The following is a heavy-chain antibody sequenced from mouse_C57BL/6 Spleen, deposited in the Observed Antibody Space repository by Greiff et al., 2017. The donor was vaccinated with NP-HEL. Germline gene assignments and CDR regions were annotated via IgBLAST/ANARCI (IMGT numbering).Heavy chain of an antibody. D-gene: IGHD2-3*01. CDR3: AGYDGSYWYFDV. CDR1: GYTFTSYW. V-gene: IGHV1-55*01. CDR2: IYPGSGST. J-gene: IGHJ1*03. Sequence: QVQLQQPGAELVKPGASVKMSCKASGYTFTSYWITWVKQRPGQGLEWIGDIYPGSGSTNYNEKFKSKATLTVDTSSSTAYMQLSSLTSEDSAVYYCAGYDGSYWYFDVWGTGTTVTVSS.